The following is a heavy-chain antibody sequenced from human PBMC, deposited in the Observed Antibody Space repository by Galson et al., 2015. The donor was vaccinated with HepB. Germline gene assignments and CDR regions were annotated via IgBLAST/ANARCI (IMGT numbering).Heavy chain of an antibody. J-gene: IGHJ4*02. CDR2: IWYDGINK. CDR3: GRDGAPFHNYGDNVDFDY. Sequence: SLRLSCAASGFTFNTYGMHWVRQAPGKGLEWVAVIWYDGINKYYGDSVKGRFAISRDNSKNTLFLQINSLRAEDTAIYYCGRDGAPFHNYGDNVDFDYWGQGTLVTVSS. D-gene: IGHD4-17*01. CDR1: GFTFNTYG. V-gene: IGHV3-33*01.